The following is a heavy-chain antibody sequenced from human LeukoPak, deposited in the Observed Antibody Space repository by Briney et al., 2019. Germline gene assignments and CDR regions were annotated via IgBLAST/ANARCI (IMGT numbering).Heavy chain of an antibody. Sequence: ASVKVSCKASGYTFIGYYMHWVRQAPGQGLEWMGWINSNSGGTNYAQKFQGRVTMTRDTSITTAYMELSRLRSDDTAVYYCARGGIAARLWDYWGQGTLVTVSS. CDR3: ARGGIAARLWDY. CDR2: INSNSGGT. V-gene: IGHV1-2*02. CDR1: GYTFIGYY. D-gene: IGHD6-6*01. J-gene: IGHJ4*02.